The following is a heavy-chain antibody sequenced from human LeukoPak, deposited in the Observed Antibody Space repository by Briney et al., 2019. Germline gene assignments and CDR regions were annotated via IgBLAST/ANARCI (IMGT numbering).Heavy chain of an antibody. CDR1: GGSISSYY. D-gene: IGHD5-12*01. J-gene: IGHJ6*02. CDR2: IYYSGST. Sequence: ASETLSLTCTVSGGSISSYYWSWIRQPPGKGLEWIGYIYYSGSTNYNPSLKSRVTISVDTSKNQFSLKLSSVTAADTAVYYCARSLRFSLDVWGQGTTVTVSS. V-gene: IGHV4-59*01. CDR3: ARSLRFSLDV.